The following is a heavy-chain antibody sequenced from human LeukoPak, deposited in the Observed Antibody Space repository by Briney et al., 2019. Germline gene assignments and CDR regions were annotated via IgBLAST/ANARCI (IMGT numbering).Heavy chain of an antibody. V-gene: IGHV4-4*07. CDR2: IYTSGST. CDR3: TRDTGTTGEVKFDP. J-gene: IGHJ5*02. D-gene: IGHD4-17*01. Sequence: PSETLSLTCTVSGGSISSSYWSWIRQPPGKGLEWIGRIYTSGSTTYNPSLKSRVTMSVDTSKSQFSLNLMSVTAADTAVYYCTRDTGTTGEVKFDPWGQGTLVTVSS. CDR1: GGSISSSY.